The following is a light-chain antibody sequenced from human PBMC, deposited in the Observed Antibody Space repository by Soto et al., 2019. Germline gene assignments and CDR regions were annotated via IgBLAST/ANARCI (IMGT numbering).Light chain of an antibody. CDR3: YQYQSSFT. Sequence: EIVLTQSPGTLSLSPGEGATLSCRASQSVSSSSLTWYQQKRGQAPRLLIYGASTRATGIPDRFSGSGSGTDFTLTISRLEPEDFAVYSCYQYQSSFTFGGGTKVEIK. V-gene: IGKV3-20*01. J-gene: IGKJ4*01. CDR1: QSVSSSS. CDR2: GAS.